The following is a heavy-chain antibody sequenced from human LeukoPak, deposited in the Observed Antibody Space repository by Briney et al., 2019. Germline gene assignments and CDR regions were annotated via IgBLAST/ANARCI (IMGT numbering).Heavy chain of an antibody. CDR3: ARGSSGYSYGYVGLPAPTFDY. D-gene: IGHD5-18*01. CDR1: GGTFSSYA. Sequence: SVKVSCKASGGTFSSYAISWVRQAPGQGLEWMGGIIPIFGTANYAQKFQGRVTITADKSTSTAYMELSSLRSEDTAVYYCARGSSGYSYGYVGLPAPTFDYWGQGTLVTVSS. V-gene: IGHV1-69*06. CDR2: IIPIFGTA. J-gene: IGHJ4*02.